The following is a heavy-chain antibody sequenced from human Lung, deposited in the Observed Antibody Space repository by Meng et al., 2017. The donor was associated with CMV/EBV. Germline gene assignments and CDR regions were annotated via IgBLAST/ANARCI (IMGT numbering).Heavy chain of an antibody. D-gene: IGHD6-19*01. CDR1: GYFFTGYF. V-gene: IGHV1-2*02. J-gene: IGHJ6*02. Sequence: ASVKVSCKASGYFFTGYFVHWVRQAPGQGLEWMGWINPNSGGTKYTQKFQGRVTMTRDTSTSTVYMELSGLRSDDTAMYYCARAEDATSADYYNYGIDVWGQGTTVTVSS. CDR2: INPNSGGT. CDR3: ARAEDATSADYYNYGIDV.